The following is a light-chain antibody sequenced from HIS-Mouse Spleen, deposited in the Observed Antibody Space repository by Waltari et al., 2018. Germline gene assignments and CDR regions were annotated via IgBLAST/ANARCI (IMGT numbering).Light chain of an antibody. CDR1: SSDVGSYNR. CDR3: SSYTSSSVV. J-gene: IGLJ2*01. Sequence: QSALTQPPSVSGSPGQSVTIPCPGTSSDVGSYNRVSWYQQPPGTAPKLMIYEVSNRPSGVPDRFSGSKSGNTASLTISGLQAEDEADYYCSSYTSSSVVFGGGTKLTVL. CDR2: EVS. V-gene: IGLV2-18*02.